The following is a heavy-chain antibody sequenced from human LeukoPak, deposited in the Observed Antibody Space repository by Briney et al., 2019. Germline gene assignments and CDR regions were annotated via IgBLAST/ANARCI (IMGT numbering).Heavy chain of an antibody. J-gene: IGHJ4*02. CDR1: GFTFSNYG. Sequence: PGGSLRPSCAASGFTFSNYGMHWVRQAPGKGLEWVAFIRYDGSNQYYADSVRGRFTMSRDNSKNTLYLQMNSLRAEDTAVYFCAKAPSRGYDTSGNYYWGQGTLVTVSS. V-gene: IGHV3-30*02. D-gene: IGHD3-22*01. CDR2: IRYDGSNQ. CDR3: AKAPSRGYDTSGNYY.